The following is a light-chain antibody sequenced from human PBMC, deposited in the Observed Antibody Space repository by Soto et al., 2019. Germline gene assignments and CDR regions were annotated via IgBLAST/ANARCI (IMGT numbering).Light chain of an antibody. CDR1: QNIRNY. Sequence: DIQMTQSPSSLSASVGDRVTITCRASQNIRNYLNWYQQRPGKTPNLLVYAASNLRSGVPSRFSGSGSGTDFTLTISSLQPEDFGTYYCQQSYSTPSITFGQGTRLEIK. J-gene: IGKJ5*01. CDR2: AAS. V-gene: IGKV1-39*01. CDR3: QQSYSTPSIT.